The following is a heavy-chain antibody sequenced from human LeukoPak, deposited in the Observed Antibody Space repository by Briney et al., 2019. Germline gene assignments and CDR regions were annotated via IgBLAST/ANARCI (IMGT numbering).Heavy chain of an antibody. D-gene: IGHD3-22*01. CDR3: ATGRPRYYDSSGSGAFDI. V-gene: IGHV1-18*01. J-gene: IGHJ3*02. Sequence: ASVKVSCKASGYTFTSYGISWVRQAPGQGLEWMGWISAYNGNTNYAQKFQGRVTMTEDTSTDTAYMELSSLRSEDTAVYYCATGRPRYYDSSGSGAFDIWGQGTMVTVSS. CDR2: ISAYNGNT. CDR1: GYTFTSYG.